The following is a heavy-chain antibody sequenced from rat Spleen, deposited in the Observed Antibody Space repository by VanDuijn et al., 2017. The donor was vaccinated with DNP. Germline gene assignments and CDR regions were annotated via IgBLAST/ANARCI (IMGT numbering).Heavy chain of an antibody. CDR2: ITSDGGST. V-gene: IGHV5-20*01. J-gene: IGHJ3*01. CDR1: GFTFSNYD. CDR3: TTDAAY. Sequence: EVQLVESGGGLVQPGGSMKLSCAASGFTFSNYDMARVRQAPGRGLEWVATITSDGGSTYYRDTVKGRVSITRDNAKSSLYLQMDSLRSEDTATYYCTTDAAYWGQGTLVTVSS.